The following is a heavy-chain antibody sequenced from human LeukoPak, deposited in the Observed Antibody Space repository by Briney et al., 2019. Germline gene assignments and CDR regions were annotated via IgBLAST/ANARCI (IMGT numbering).Heavy chain of an antibody. CDR1: GGSISSGSYY. J-gene: IGHJ4*02. CDR3: AREGRIVGATVDY. Sequence: SETLSLTCTVSGGSISSGSYYWSWIRRPAGKGLEWIGRIYTSGSTNYNPSLKSRVTISVDTSKNQFSLKLSSVTAADTAVYYCAREGRIVGATVDYWGQGTLVTVSS. V-gene: IGHV4-61*02. CDR2: IYTSGST. D-gene: IGHD1-26*01.